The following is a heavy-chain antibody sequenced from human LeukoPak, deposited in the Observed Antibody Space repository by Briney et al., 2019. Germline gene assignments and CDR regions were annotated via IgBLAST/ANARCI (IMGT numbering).Heavy chain of an antibody. Sequence: PGGSLRLSCAASGFTFSSYAMNWVRQAPGKGLEWVSSISSSSSYIYYADSVKGRFTISRDNAKNSLYLQMNSLRAEDTAVYYCAREGAYYYDSSAGPFWVDWGQGTLVTVSS. CDR3: AREGAYYYDSSAGPFWVD. CDR1: GFTFSSYA. D-gene: IGHD3-22*01. J-gene: IGHJ4*02. V-gene: IGHV3-21*01. CDR2: ISSSSSYI.